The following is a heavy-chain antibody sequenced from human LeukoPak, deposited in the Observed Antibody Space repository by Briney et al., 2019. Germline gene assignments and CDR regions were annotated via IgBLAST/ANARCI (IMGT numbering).Heavy chain of an antibody. CDR2: ISWNSGSI. CDR1: GFTFADYA. J-gene: IGHJ3*02. V-gene: IGHV3-9*03. Sequence: GGSLRLSCAASGFTFADYAMHWVRQAPGKGLEWVSGISWNSGSIGYADSVKGRFTISRDNATNSLYLQMNSLRAEDMALYYCAKGSTYYYDSSGSVGAFDIWGQGTMVTVSS. D-gene: IGHD3-22*01. CDR3: AKGSTYYYDSSGSVGAFDI.